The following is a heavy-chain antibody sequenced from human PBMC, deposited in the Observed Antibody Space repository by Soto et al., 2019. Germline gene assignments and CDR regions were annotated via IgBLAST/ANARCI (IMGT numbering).Heavy chain of an antibody. J-gene: IGHJ4*02. CDR2: ISYDGSNK. CDR3: AKDQRLLWFGESYPPEY. D-gene: IGHD3-10*01. CDR1: GCTFSSYG. Sequence: QVQLVESGGGVVQPGRSLRLSCAASGCTFSSYGMHWVRQAPGKGLEWVAVISYDGSNKYYADSVKGRFTISRDNSKNTLYLQMNSLRAEDTAVYYCAKDQRLLWFGESYPPEYWGQGTLVTVSS. V-gene: IGHV3-30*18.